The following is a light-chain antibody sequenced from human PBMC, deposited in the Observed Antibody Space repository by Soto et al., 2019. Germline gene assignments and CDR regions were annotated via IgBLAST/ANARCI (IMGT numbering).Light chain of an antibody. CDR1: SSDVGGYIY. CDR2: DVS. V-gene: IGLV2-14*01. J-gene: IGLJ1*01. CDR3: SSYTSSGTYYV. Sequence: QSALTQPASVSGSPGQSITISCTGTSSDVGGYIYVSWYQQHPGKAPQLMIYDVSNRPSGVSNRFSGSKSGNTASLTISGLQAEDEADYYCSSYTSSGTYYVFGTGTKVTVL.